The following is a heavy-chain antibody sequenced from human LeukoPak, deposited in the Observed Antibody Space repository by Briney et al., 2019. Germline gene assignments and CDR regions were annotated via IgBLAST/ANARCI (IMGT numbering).Heavy chain of an antibody. CDR1: GFSFSNHW. Sequence: GGSLRLSCAASGFSFSNHWMHWVRQVPGKGWVWVSRINSDGVSTTYADSVKGRFTISRDNAKNTLYLKRNSLRDEDTAVYYCTRDVSQSSSSYGEFDYWGQGTQVPVSS. CDR2: INSDGVST. D-gene: IGHD6-13*01. V-gene: IGHV3-74*03. J-gene: IGHJ4*02. CDR3: TRDVSQSSSSYGEFDY.